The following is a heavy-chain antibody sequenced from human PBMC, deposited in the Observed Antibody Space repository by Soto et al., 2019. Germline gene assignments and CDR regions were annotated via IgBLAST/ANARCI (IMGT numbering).Heavy chain of an antibody. CDR1: GFTFSSYG. CDR3: AKEGGLSGSYYISSSYYFDY. Sequence: PGGSLRLSCAASGFTFSSYGMHWVRQATGKGLEWVAIISYDGSNTHYADSVKGRFTIPRDNSKNTLYLQMNSLRAEDTSVYYCAKEGGLSGSYYISSSYYFDYWGQGTLVTVSS. CDR2: ISYDGSNT. J-gene: IGHJ4*02. D-gene: IGHD1-26*01. V-gene: IGHV3-30*18.